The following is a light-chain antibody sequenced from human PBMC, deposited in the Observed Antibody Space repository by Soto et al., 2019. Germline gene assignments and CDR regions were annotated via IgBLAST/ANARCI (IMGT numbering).Light chain of an antibody. CDR1: SSDVGGYQY. CDR3: CSYTLRSTLV. CDR2: EVS. V-gene: IGLV2-14*01. J-gene: IGLJ2*01. Sequence: QSALTQPASVSGSPGQSITISCTGTSSDVGGYQYVSWYQQYPGKAPKLVIYEVSNRPSGVSIRFSSSKSGDTASLTISGLQAEDEADYYCCSYTLRSTLVFGGGTKLTVL.